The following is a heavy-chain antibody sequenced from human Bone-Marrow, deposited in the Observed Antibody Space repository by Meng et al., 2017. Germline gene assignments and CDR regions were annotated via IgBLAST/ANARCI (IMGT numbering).Heavy chain of an antibody. CDR2: IYPGDSDT. CDR1: GYIFTSYW. V-gene: IGHV5-51*01. CDR3: ARGRTYYYDSSGYYYYPDFDY. J-gene: IGHJ4*02. D-gene: IGHD3-22*01. Sequence: SVKDTCKGSGYIFTSYWIGWVRQMPGKGVEWMGIIYPGDSDTRYSPSFQGQVTISADKSISTAYLQWSSLKASDTAMYYCARGRTYYYDSSGYYYYPDFDYWGQGTLVTVSS.